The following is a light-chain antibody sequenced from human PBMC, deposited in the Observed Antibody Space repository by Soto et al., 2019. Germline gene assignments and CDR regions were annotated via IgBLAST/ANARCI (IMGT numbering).Light chain of an antibody. V-gene: IGLV2-14*03. CDR3: CSYTSSSTPWV. J-gene: IGLJ1*01. CDR1: SSDVGGYNY. CDR2: DVS. Sequence: QFVLTQPASVSGSPGQSITISCTGTSSDVGGYNYVSWYQQHPGEAPKLIIYDVSDRPSGVSNRFSASKSGNTASLTISGLQPEDEADYYCCSYTSSSTPWVFGTGTKVTVL.